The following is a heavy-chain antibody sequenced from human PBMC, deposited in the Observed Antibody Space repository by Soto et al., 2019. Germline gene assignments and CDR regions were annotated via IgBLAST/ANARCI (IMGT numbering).Heavy chain of an antibody. J-gene: IGHJ6*03. CDR2: IKSKTDGGTT. V-gene: IGHV3-15*01. CDR3: TTAGTGPTSGTYYYYYMDV. D-gene: IGHD3-10*01. Sequence: GGSLRLSCAASGFTFSNAWMSWVRQAPGKGLEWVGRIKSKTDGGTTDYAAPVKGRFTISREDSENTLYLQMNSLKTADTAVYYCTTAGTGPTSGTYYYYYMDVWGKGTTVTVSS. CDR1: GFTFSNAW.